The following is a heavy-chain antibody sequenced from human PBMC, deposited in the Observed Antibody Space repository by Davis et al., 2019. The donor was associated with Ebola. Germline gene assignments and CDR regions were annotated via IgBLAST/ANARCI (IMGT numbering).Heavy chain of an antibody. V-gene: IGHV1-18*01. CDR2: VNGYSDNT. J-gene: IGHJ2*01. CDR3: ARYNEVGIWYFDI. Sequence: ASVKVSCKTSGYSFSTYGLTWVRQAPGQGLEWVGWVNGYSDNTNYAQKFQGRVTMTTDTSTSTAYMELRSLRSDDTAVYYCARYNEVGIWYFDIWGRGTLVTVSS. CDR1: GYSFSTYG. D-gene: IGHD1-14*01.